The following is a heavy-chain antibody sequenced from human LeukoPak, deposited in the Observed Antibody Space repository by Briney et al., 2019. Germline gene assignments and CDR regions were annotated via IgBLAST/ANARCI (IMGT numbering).Heavy chain of an antibody. D-gene: IGHD6-6*01. CDR2: IYTSGST. CDR1: GGSISSYY. J-gene: IGHJ3*02. CDR3: ARVEYSSSSCAFDI. V-gene: IGHV4-4*07. Sequence: SETLSLTCTVSGGSISSYYWSWIRQPAGKGLEWIGRIYTSGSTNYNPSLKSRVTMSVDTSKNQFSLKLSSVTAADTAVYYCARVEYSSSSCAFDIWGQGTMVTVSS.